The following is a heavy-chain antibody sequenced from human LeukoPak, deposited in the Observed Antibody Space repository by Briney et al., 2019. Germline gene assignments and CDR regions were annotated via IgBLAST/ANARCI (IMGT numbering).Heavy chain of an antibody. Sequence: SETLSLTCTVSGGSISSGGYYWSWIRQHPGKGLEWIGYIYYSGGTYYNPSLKSRVTISVDTSKNQFSLKLSSVTAADTAVYYCARSCIAARPDVYWFDPWGQGTLVTASS. V-gene: IGHV4-31*03. CDR1: GGSISSGGYY. J-gene: IGHJ5*02. CDR3: ARSCIAARPDVYWFDP. D-gene: IGHD6-6*01. CDR2: IYYSGGT.